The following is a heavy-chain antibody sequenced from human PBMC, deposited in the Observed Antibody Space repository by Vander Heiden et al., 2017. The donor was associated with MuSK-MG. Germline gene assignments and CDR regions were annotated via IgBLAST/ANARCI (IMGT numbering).Heavy chain of an antibody. CDR1: GFTFSSSW. CDR3: ARQVGGSEAF. J-gene: IGHJ4*02. D-gene: IGHD3-10*01. Sequence: EVQLVESGGGLVQPGGSLRLSCAASGFTFSSSWMHWVRQAPGRGLEWVANIKQDGSQIYYVNSVKGRFTISRDNAKKSLYLQMNSLRVEDTAVYYCARQVGGSEAFWGQGTLVTVSS. V-gene: IGHV3-7*01. CDR2: IKQDGSQI.